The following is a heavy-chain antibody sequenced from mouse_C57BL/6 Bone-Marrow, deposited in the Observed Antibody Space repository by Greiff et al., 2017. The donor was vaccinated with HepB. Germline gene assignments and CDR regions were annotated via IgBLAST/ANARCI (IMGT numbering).Heavy chain of an antibody. J-gene: IGHJ4*01. Sequence: LEESGPELVKPGASVKLSCKASGYTFTSYDINWVKQRPGQGLEWIGWIYPRDGSTKYNEKFKGKATLTVDTSSSTAYMELHSLTSEDSAVYFCARSGLLYYYAMDYWGQGTSVTVSS. CDR2: IYPRDGST. CDR3: ARSGLLYYYAMDY. D-gene: IGHD3-1*01. CDR1: GYTFTSYD. V-gene: IGHV1-85*01.